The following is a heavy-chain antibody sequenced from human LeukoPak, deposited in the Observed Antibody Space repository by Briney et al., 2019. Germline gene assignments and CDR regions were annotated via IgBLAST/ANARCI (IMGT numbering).Heavy chain of an antibody. CDR1: GGSFSGYY. V-gene: IGHV4-34*01. CDR2: INHSGST. D-gene: IGHD6-13*01. Sequence: SETLSLTCAVYGGSFSGYYWSWIRQPPGKGLEWIGEINHSGSTNYNPSLKSRVTISVDTSKNQFSLKLSSVTAADTAVYYCARRAPQAAAYYFDYWGQGTLVTVSS. CDR3: ARRAPQAAAYYFDY. J-gene: IGHJ4*02.